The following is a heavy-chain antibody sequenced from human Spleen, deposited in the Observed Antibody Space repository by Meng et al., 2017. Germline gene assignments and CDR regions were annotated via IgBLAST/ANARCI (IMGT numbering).Heavy chain of an antibody. CDR2: INWNSGSI. CDR1: GFNIDDYA. Sequence: SLKTSCAASGFNIDDYAMHWVRQPPGKGLEWVSGINWNSGSIDYADSVKGRFTISRDKAKKSLYLQMNSLRAEDTALYYCARDVAHNYYYGLDVWGQGTTVTVSS. CDR3: ARDVAHNYYYGLDV. J-gene: IGHJ6*02. V-gene: IGHV3-9*01.